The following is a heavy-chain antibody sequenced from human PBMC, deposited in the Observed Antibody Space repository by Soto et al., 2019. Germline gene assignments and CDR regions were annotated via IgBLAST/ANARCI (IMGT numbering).Heavy chain of an antibody. CDR2: ISYDGSNK. CDR3: AKEMVAMVTVTLWYFDL. Sequence: SGGGVVQPGRSLRLSCAASGFTFSSYGMHWVRQAPGKGLEWVAVISYDGSNKYYADSVKGRFTISRDNSKNTLYLQMNSLRAEDTAVYYCAKEMVAMVTVTLWYFDLWGRGTLVTVSS. D-gene: IGHD5-18*01. V-gene: IGHV3-30*18. CDR1: GFTFSSYG. J-gene: IGHJ2*01.